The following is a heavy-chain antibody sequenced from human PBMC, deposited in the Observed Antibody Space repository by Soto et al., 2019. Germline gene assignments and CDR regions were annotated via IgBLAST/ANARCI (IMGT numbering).Heavy chain of an antibody. Sequence: ASVKVSCKASGYTFTSYGISRVRQAPGQGLEWMGWISAYNGNTNYAQKLQGRVTMTTDTSTSTAYMELRSLRSDDTAVYYCARGDILTGSPILGAFDIWGQGTMVTVSS. V-gene: IGHV1-18*01. CDR3: ARGDILTGSPILGAFDI. CDR1: GYTFTSYG. D-gene: IGHD3-9*01. J-gene: IGHJ3*02. CDR2: ISAYNGNT.